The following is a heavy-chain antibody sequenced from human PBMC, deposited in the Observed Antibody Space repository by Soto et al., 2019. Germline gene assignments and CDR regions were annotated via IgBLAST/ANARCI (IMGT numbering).Heavy chain of an antibody. J-gene: IGHJ4*02. D-gene: IGHD4-17*01. CDR2: ISSSSSYI. Sequence: GVSLRLSCAASGFTFSSYSMNWVRQAPGKGLEWVSSISSSSSYIYYADSVKGRFTISRDNAKNSLYLQMNSLRAEDTAVYYCARSTTVTTGGDYWGQGTLVTVSS. V-gene: IGHV3-21*01. CDR3: ARSTTVTTGGDY. CDR1: GFTFSSYS.